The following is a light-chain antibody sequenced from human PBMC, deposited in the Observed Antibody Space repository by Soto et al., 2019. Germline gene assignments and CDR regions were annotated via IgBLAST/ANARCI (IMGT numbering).Light chain of an antibody. CDR3: SSYAGTNNWV. V-gene: IGLV2-8*01. CDR1: SSDVGAYHY. J-gene: IGLJ3*02. CDR2: EVS. Sequence: QSVLTQPPSASGSPGQSVTISCTGTSSDVGAYHYVSWYQQHPGKAPKLMIYEVSKRPSGVSDRFSGSKSGNTASLTVSGLQAEDEADYYCSSYAGTNNWVFGGGTKVTVL.